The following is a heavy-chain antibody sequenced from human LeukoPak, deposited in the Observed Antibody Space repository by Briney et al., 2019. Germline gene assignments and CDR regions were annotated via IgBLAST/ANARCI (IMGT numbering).Heavy chain of an antibody. Sequence: GGSLRLSCAASGVTFSRYGMHWVGQAPGKGVEGVAFIRYDGSNKYYADSVKGRFTISRDNSKNTLYLQMNSLRAEDTAVYYCARGGSYLSAFDIWGQGTMVTVSS. V-gene: IGHV3-30*02. CDR1: GVTFSRYG. CDR3: ARGGSYLSAFDI. D-gene: IGHD1-26*01. CDR2: IRYDGSNK. J-gene: IGHJ3*02.